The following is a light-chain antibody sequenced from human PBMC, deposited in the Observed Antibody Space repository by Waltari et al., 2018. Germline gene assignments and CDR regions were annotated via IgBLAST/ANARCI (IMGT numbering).Light chain of an antibody. J-gene: IGKJ2*02. CDR1: PSISTW. Sequence: DSQMTESPTTRSASVGDRGTITCRASPSISTWLAWYQQKPGKAPKLLIYKASTLESGVPSRFSGSGSGTEFTLTISGLQPADFATYYCQQYTSTFGQGTKLEIK. CDR2: KAS. V-gene: IGKV1-5*03. CDR3: QQYTST.